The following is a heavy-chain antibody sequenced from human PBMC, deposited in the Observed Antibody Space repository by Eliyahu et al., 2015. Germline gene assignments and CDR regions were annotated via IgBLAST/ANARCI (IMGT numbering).Heavy chain of an antibody. CDR1: GGSISSSSYY. CDR2: IYYSGST. J-gene: IGHJ5*02. D-gene: IGHD3-22*01. V-gene: IGHV4-39*01. CDR3: ARQNGGITMIVVVRLNWFDP. Sequence: QLQLQESGPGLVKPSETLSLTCTVSGGSISSSSYYWGWIRQPPGKGLEWIGSIYYSGSTYHNPSLKSRVTISVDTSKNQFSLKLSSVTAADTAVYYCARQNGGITMIVVVRLNWFDPWGQGTLVTVSS.